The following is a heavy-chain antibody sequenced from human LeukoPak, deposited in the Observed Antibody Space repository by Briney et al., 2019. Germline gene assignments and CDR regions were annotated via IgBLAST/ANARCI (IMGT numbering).Heavy chain of an antibody. CDR1: GFTFSGSA. Sequence: GGSLRLSCAASGFTFSGSAMHWVRQASGKGLEWVGRIRSKANSYATAYAASVKGRFTISRDDSKNTAYLQMNSLRTEDTAVYYCTSALTSYWYYWGQGTLVTVSS. J-gene: IGHJ4*02. CDR3: TSALTSYWYY. D-gene: IGHD4/OR15-4a*01. V-gene: IGHV3-73*01. CDR2: IRSKANSYAT.